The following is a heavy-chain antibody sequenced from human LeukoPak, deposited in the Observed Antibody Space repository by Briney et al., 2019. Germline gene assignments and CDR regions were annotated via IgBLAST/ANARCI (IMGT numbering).Heavy chain of an antibody. J-gene: IGHJ3*01. V-gene: IGHV3-11*04. D-gene: IGHD4-23*01. CDR1: GFTFSDRY. CDR3: ARDRAVGASDSYDL. Sequence: GGSLRLSCIGSGFTFSDRYMAWIRQRPGKGLEWLSYISTSDRRVYLADSVKGRFTVSRDDARKSLFLQMNSLRPDDTAVYYCARDRAVGASDSYDLRGPGTMVIVSS. CDR2: ISTSDRRV.